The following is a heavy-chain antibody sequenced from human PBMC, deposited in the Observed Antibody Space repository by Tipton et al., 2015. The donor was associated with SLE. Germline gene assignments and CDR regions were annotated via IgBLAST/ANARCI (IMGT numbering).Heavy chain of an antibody. CDR2: IYTSGST. D-gene: IGHD6-13*01. J-gene: IGHJ4*02. V-gene: IGHV4-61*02. CDR1: GGSISSGSYY. CDR3: ARVTHSSSWVAYYFDY. Sequence: TLSLTCTVSGGSISSGSYYWSWIRQPAGKGLEWLGCIYTSGSTNYNPSLKSRVTISVDTSKNQFSLKLSSVTAADTAVYYCARVTHSSSWVAYYFDYWGQGALVTGSS.